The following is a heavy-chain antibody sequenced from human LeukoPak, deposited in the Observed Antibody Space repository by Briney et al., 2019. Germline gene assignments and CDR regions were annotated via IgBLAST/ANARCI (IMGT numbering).Heavy chain of an antibody. CDR2: IYYSGST. J-gene: IGHJ4*02. D-gene: IGHD4-23*01. CDR1: GGSISSHY. V-gene: IGHV4-59*11. CDR3: ARVSYGGNSVVDY. Sequence: SETPSLTCTVSGGSISSHYWSWLRQPPGKGLEWIGYIYYSGSTNYNPSLKSRVTISVDTSKNQFSLKLSSVTAADTAVYYCARVSYGGNSVVDYWGQGTLVTVSS.